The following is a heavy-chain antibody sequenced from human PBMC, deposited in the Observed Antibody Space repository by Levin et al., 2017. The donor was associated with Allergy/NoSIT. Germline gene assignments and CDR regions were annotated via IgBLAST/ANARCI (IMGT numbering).Heavy chain of an antibody. CDR3: ARVQYGGITGGFDY. CDR2: ISYDGNNK. D-gene: IGHD4/OR15-4a*01. Sequence: GGSLRLSCAASGFTFSNYAMHWVRQAPGKGLEWVAVISYDGNNKYYADSVKGRFTISRDNSKNTLYLQMNSLRAEDTAVYYCARVQYGGITGGFDYWGQGTLVTVSS. V-gene: IGHV3-30-3*01. J-gene: IGHJ4*02. CDR1: GFTFSNYA.